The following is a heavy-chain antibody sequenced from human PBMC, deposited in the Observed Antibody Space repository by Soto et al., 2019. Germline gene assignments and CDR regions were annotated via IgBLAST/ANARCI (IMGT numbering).Heavy chain of an antibody. CDR2: MNPNSGNT. CDR1: GYTFTSYD. J-gene: IGHJ6*02. Sequence: AASVKVSCKASGYTFTSYDINWVRQATGQGLEWMGWMNPNSGNTGYAQKFQGRVTMTRNTSISTAYMELSSLRSEDTAVYYCARELRFLEWSLYYYYGMDVWGQGTTVTVSS. CDR3: ARELRFLEWSLYYYYGMDV. D-gene: IGHD3-3*01. V-gene: IGHV1-8*01.